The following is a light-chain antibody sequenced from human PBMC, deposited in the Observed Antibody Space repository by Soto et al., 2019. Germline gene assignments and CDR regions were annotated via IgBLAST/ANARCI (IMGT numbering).Light chain of an antibody. CDR2: GAS. CDR3: QQYGSSPGIT. CDR1: QSVSSSY. V-gene: IGKV3-20*01. J-gene: IGKJ5*01. Sequence: EIVLTHSPGTLSLSPGERATLSCRASQSVSSSYLAWYQQKPGQAPRLLIYGASGRATGIPDRFGGSGSGTDFTLTITRLEPEDFAVYYCQQYGSSPGITFGQGTRLEIK.